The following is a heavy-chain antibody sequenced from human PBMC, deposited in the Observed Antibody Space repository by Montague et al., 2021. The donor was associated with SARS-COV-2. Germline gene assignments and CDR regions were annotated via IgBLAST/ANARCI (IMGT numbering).Heavy chain of an antibody. CDR3: ARGSEYYYHPFDY. D-gene: IGHD2/OR15-2a*01. V-gene: IGHV4-4*07. Sequence: SETLSLTCTVSGASMSGYHWSWIRQPAGKALEWTGRIYSNGDTTXXPSLKSRLTMSVDTSERQFSLKMTSVSAADTAIYYCARGSEYYYHPFDYWGHGNLVTVSS. J-gene: IGHJ4*01. CDR2: IYSNGDT. CDR1: GASMSGYH.